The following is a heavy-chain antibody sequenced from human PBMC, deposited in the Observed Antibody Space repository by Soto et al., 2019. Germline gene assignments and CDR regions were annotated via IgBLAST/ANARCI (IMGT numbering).Heavy chain of an antibody. D-gene: IGHD6-6*01. CDR3: VRAPKVSGSSQTRPDF. CDR1: SGSFSGYY. J-gene: IGHJ4*02. Sequence: SETLSLTCSIYSGSFSGYYWSWIRQPPGKGLEWIGEISQSGNTNYSPSLKSRVSISIDTSKKQFSLNLASVSAADTAVYYCVRAPKVSGSSQTRPDFWGQGTLVTVSS. CDR2: ISQSGNT. V-gene: IGHV4-34*01.